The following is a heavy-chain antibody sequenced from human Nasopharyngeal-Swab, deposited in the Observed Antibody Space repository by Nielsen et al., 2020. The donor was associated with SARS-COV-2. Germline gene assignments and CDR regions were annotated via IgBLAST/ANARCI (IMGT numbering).Heavy chain of an antibody. CDR2: ISTSGRST. J-gene: IGHJ3*01. V-gene: IGHV3-11*01. D-gene: IGHD3-3*01. CDR3: ASPVFGVVSDAFDL. CDR1: GFTFSDYY. Sequence: GESLKISCAASGFTFSDYYMAWIRQAPGKGLEWVSYISTSGRSTDSADSVKGRFTISRDNANNLLFLQMNNLRPEDTAMYYCASPVFGVVSDAFDLWGQGTMVTVSS.